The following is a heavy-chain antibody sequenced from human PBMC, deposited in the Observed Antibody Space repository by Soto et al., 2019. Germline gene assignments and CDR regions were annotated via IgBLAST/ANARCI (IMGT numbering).Heavy chain of an antibody. D-gene: IGHD5-12*01. V-gene: IGHV3-49*03. CDR2: IRSKAYGGTT. CDR3: TRVDSGYDYDWFDP. J-gene: IGHJ5*02. CDR1: GFTFGDYA. Sequence: GGSLRLSCTASGFTFGDYAMSWFRQAPGKGLEWVGFIRSKAYGGTTEYAGSVKGRFTISRDDSKSIAYLQMNSLKTEDTAVYYCTRVDSGYDYDWFDPWGQGTLVTVSS.